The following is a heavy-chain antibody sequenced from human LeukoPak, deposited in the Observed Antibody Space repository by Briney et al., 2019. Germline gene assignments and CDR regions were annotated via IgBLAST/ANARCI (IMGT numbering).Heavy chain of an antibody. Sequence: GGSLRLSCAAPGYTFSNAWMSWGRHGPGKGGGCVCRIKSKTDGATTDYAACGKGRLTISRDDSKNTLYLQMNSLRAEDTAVYYYASPYCTTPSCHWFEPFAIWGQGTIVTVS. D-gene: IGHD2-8*01. CDR3: ASPYCTTPSCHWFEPFAI. J-gene: IGHJ3*02. CDR1: GYTFSNAW. CDR2: IKSKTDGATT. V-gene: IGHV3-15*01.